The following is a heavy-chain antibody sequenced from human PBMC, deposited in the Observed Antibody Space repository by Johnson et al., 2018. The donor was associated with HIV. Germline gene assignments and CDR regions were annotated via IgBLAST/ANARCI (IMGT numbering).Heavy chain of an antibody. CDR2: ISYDGSNK. D-gene: IGHD2-2*01. V-gene: IGHV3-30-3*01. J-gene: IGHJ3*02. CDR3: ARGGDCSSTSCYVYAFDI. CDR1: GFTFSSYA. Sequence: QMQLVESGGGVVQPGRSLRLSCAASGFTFSSYAMHWVRQAPGKGLEWVAVISYDGSNKYYADSVKGRFTISRDNAKNSLYLQMNSLRAEDTAVYYCARGGDCSSTSCYVYAFDIWGQGTMVTVSS.